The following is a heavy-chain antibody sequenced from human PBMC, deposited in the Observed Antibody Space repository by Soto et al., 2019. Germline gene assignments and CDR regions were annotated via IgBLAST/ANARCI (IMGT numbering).Heavy chain of an antibody. D-gene: IGHD3-22*01. J-gene: IGHJ4*02. CDR3: ARGPTDYYDNSDNYLLDY. CDR2: ISTYNGNT. CDR1: GYTFITYG. Sequence: QVQLVQSGAEVKKPGASVKVSCKASGYTFITYGVSWVRQAPGQGLDCLGWISTYNGNTRYAERLQGRVIMTTDTTPNTAYMELRNLRSDDTAVYYCARGPTDYYDNSDNYLLDYWGQGHLVTVSS. V-gene: IGHV1-18*01.